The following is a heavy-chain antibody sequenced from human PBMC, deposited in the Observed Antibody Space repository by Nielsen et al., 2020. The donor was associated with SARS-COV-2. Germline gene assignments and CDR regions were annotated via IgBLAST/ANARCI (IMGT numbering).Heavy chain of an antibody. V-gene: IGHV4-34*01. CDR2: INHSGST. Sequence: SETLSLTCAVYGGSFSGYYWSWIRQPPGKGLEWIGEINHSGSTNYNPSLKSRVTISVDTSKNQFSLKLSSVTAADTAVYYCARARPLGAYSSSWFLGAFQNWFDPWGQGTLVTVSS. CDR3: ARARPLGAYSSSWFLGAFQNWFDP. CDR1: GGSFSGYY. J-gene: IGHJ5*02. D-gene: IGHD6-13*01.